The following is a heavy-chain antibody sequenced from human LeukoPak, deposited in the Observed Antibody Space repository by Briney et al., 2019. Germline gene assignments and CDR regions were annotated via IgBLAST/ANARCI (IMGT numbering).Heavy chain of an antibody. CDR2: INPSASST. Sequence: GASVKVSCKASGYTFTAYYMHWVRQAPGHGLEWMGIINPSASSTTYAQKFQGRVAMTRDTSTSTVYMELSSLRSEDTAVYYCARDRRYDDYDYCFDSWGQGTLVTVSS. CDR3: ARDRRYDDYDYCFDS. V-gene: IGHV1-46*01. J-gene: IGHJ4*02. D-gene: IGHD5-12*01. CDR1: GYTFTAYY.